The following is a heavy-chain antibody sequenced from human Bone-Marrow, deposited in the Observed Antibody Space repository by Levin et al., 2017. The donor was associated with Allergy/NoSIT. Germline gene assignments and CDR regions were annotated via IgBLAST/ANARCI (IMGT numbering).Heavy chain of an antibody. CDR3: ARQLLKTIFGVVRKEDAFDI. Sequence: SETLSLTCTVSGGSISSSSYYWGWIRQPPGKGLEWIGSIYYSGSTYYNPSLKSRVTISVDTSKNQFSLKLSSVTAADTAVYYCARQLLKTIFGVVRKEDAFDIWGQGTMVTVSS. J-gene: IGHJ3*02. CDR1: GGSISSSSYY. CDR2: IYYSGST. D-gene: IGHD3-3*01. V-gene: IGHV4-39*01.